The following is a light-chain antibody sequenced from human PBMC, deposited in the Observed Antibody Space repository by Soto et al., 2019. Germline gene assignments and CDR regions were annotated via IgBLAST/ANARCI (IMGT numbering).Light chain of an antibody. Sequence: QSVLTQPPSASGTPGQRVTISCSGSSSNIGSNTVNWYQQLPGTAPKLLIYSNNQRPSGVPDRFSGSKSGTSASLAISGLLSEDEADYYCAAWDDSLNGWVFGGGTKLPVL. CDR3: AAWDDSLNGWV. CDR1: SSNIGSNT. CDR2: SNN. V-gene: IGLV1-44*01. J-gene: IGLJ3*02.